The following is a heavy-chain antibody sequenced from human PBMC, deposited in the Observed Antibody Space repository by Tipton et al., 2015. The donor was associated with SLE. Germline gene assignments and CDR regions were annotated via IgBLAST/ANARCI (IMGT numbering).Heavy chain of an antibody. V-gene: IGHV4-59*11. CDR3: ARGLRADSTSHFDH. D-gene: IGHD6-13*01. J-gene: IGHJ4*02. CDR1: GGSIITHY. Sequence: GLVKPSETLSLTCTVSGGSIITHYWSWIRQTPERGLEWIGYVFYKGETYYTPSLKSRVTISADTSKNQFSLNLRSVTAADTAVYYCARGLRADSTSHFDHWGPGTLVTVSS. CDR2: VFYKGET.